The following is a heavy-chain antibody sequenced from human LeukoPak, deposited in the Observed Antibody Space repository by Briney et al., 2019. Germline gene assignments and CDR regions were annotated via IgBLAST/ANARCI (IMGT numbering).Heavy chain of an antibody. V-gene: IGHV3-7*01. Sequence: GGSLRLSCAASGFTFIGYWMSWVRQAPGKGLEWVANIKHDGSEKYHVDSVKGRFTISRDNSQNSLYLQMNSLRPEDTAVYYCARGAGRDHPDYWGQGTLVTVSS. J-gene: IGHJ4*02. CDR2: IKHDGSEK. D-gene: IGHD4/OR15-4a*01. CDR3: ARGAGRDHPDY. CDR1: GFTFIGYW.